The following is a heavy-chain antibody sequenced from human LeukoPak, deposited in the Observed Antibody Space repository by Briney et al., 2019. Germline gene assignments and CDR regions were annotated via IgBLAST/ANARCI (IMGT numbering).Heavy chain of an antibody. J-gene: IGHJ6*03. Sequence: PGGSLRLSCAASGFTFSSYSMNWVRQAPGKGLEWVSSISSSSSYIYYADSVKGRFTISRDSAKNSLYLQMNSLRAEDTAVYYCARYKDYYYYMDVWGKGTTVTVSS. CDR3: ARYKDYYYYMDV. V-gene: IGHV3-21*01. CDR1: GFTFSSYS. CDR2: ISSSSSYI. D-gene: IGHD1-1*01.